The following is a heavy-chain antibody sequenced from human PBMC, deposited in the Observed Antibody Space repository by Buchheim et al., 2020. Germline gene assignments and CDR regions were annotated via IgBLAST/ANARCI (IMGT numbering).Heavy chain of an antibody. V-gene: IGHV3-33*01. D-gene: IGHD2-15*01. CDR3: ARDAGISSFDP. J-gene: IGHJ5*02. CDR2: IWYDGSNK. CDR1: GFTFISYG. Sequence: QVQLVESGGGVVQPGRSLRLSCAASGFTFISYGMHWVRQAPGKGREWVAVIWYDGSNKYYADSVKGRFTISRNNSKNTLYLQMNSLRAEDTAVYYCARDAGISSFDPWGQGTL.